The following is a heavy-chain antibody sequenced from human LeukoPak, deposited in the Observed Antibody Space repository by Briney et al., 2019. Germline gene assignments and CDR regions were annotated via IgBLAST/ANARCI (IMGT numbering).Heavy chain of an antibody. Sequence: SETLSLTCPVSGDSISNYYWSWIRQPPGKGLEWIGEINHSGGTKYNPSLKSRVTISVDTSKNQFSLKLSSVTAADTAMYYCARVKDPGGYYYYYYMDVWGKGTTVTVSS. D-gene: IGHD3-16*01. CDR3: ARVKDPGGYYYYYYMDV. V-gene: IGHV4-34*01. CDR1: GDSISNYY. J-gene: IGHJ6*03. CDR2: INHSGGT.